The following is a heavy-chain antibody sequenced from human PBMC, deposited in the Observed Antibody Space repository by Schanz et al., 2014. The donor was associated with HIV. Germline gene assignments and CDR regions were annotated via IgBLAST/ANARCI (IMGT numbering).Heavy chain of an antibody. CDR1: EKAFSDID. D-gene: IGHD4-4*01. Sequence: QVRLVQSGAEVKKPGASVTVSCKTSEKAFSDIDINWVRQVSGQGFEWMGWISPYNGKTRYAEKFQDRVTMTTDTSTSTTYMELTSLRSDDTAVYFCARGPDYSSASYKFDYWGQGTPVSVYS. CDR2: ISPYNGKT. V-gene: IGHV1-18*01. J-gene: IGHJ4*02. CDR3: ARGPDYSSASYKFDY.